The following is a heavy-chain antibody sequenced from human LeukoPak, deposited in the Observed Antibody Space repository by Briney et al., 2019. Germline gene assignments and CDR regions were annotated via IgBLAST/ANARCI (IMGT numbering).Heavy chain of an antibody. V-gene: IGHV4-38-2*02. CDR2: IYHSGST. CDR3: AREMATISYYYYYMDV. D-gene: IGHD5-24*01. Sequence: PSETLSLTCTVSGYSISSGYYWGWIRQPPGQGLEWIGSIYHSGSTYYNPSLKSRVTISVDTSKNQFSLKLSSVTAADTAVYYCAREMATISYYYYYMDVWGKGTTVTVSS. CDR1: GYSISSGYY. J-gene: IGHJ6*03.